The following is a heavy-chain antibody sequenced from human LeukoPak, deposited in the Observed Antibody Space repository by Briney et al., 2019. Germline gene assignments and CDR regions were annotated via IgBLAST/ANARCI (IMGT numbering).Heavy chain of an antibody. CDR1: GFTFSSYG. D-gene: IGHD3-10*01. Sequence: HPGGSLRLSCGASGFTFSSYGMHWVRQAPGKGLEWVAFIRYDGSNKYYADSVKGRFTISRDNSKNTLYLQMNSLRAEDTAVYYCARPGSLANPSGSYSGYWGQGTLVTVSS. J-gene: IGHJ4*02. CDR3: ARPGSLANPSGSYSGY. V-gene: IGHV3-30*02. CDR2: IRYDGSNK.